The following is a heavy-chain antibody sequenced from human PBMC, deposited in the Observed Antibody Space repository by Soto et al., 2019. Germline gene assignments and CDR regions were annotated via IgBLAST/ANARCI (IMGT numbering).Heavy chain of an antibody. V-gene: IGHV5-10-1*01. CDR1: GERVCSSW. CDR3: ASSYSSSSYGMDV. D-gene: IGHD6-13*01. Sequence: WEALSSSEERSGERVCSSWSRPVHQKHGKGLEWTGRIDPSDSYTNYSPSFQGHVTISADKSISTAYLQWSSLKASDTAMYYCASSYSSSSYGMDVWGQGTTVTVSS. CDR2: IDPSDSYT. J-gene: IGHJ6*02.